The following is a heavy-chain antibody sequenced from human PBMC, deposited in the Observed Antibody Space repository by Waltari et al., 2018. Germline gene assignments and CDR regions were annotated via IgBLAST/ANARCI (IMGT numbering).Heavy chain of an antibody. D-gene: IGHD4-17*01. Sequence: QLQLQESGSRLVKPSQTLSLTCAVSGGSISSAGYSWSWIRQPPGKGLEWIGYIYHIAIFYYNPSLNGLVTMSVDRSKSQFSLKLTSVTAADTAIYYCASINDYGDWRADFWGQGTLVTVSS. V-gene: IGHV4-30-2*01. CDR1: GGSISSAGYS. CDR3: ASINDYGDWRADF. J-gene: IGHJ4*02. CDR2: IYHIAIF.